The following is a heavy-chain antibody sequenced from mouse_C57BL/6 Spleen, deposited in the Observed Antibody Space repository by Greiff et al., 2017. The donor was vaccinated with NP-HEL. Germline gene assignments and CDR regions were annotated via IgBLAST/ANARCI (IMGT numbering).Heavy chain of an antibody. CDR3: ARNLAYYSNYYFDY. CDR2: IWTGGGT. D-gene: IGHD2-5*01. Sequence: VQGVESGPGLVAPSQSLSITCTVSGFSLTSYAISWVRQPPGKGLEWLGVIWTGGGTNYNSALKSRLSISKDNSKSQVFLKMNSLQTDDTARYYCARNLAYYSNYYFDYWGQGTTLTDSS. CDR1: GFSLTSYA. J-gene: IGHJ2*01. V-gene: IGHV2-9-1*01.